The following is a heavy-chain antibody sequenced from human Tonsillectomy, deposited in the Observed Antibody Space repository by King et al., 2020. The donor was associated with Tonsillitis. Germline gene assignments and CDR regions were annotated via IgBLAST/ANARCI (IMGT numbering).Heavy chain of an antibody. Sequence: VQLVESGGGVVQPGGSLRLSCAASGFAFSSFSMHWVRQAPGKGLEWVAVISPDGGKKYYADSVKGRFTISRDNSKNTLYLQMDSLTAEDAAVYYCASNIIEAAGTNFDYWAQGTLVTVSS. CDR2: ISPDGGKK. CDR1: GFAFSSFS. CDR3: ASNIIEAAGTNFDY. J-gene: IGHJ4*02. D-gene: IGHD6-13*01. V-gene: IGHV3-30*04.